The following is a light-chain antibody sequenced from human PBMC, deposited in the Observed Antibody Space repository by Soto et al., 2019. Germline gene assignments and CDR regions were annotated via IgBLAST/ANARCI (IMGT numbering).Light chain of an antibody. CDR3: QQYGSSPLT. V-gene: IGKV3-20*01. J-gene: IGKJ4*01. CDR2: VTS. CDR1: QSIAASY. Sequence: EIVLTQSRGTLYLSPGERATLSCRASQSIAASYLAWYQQKPGQAPRLLISVTSNRATGIPDRFSGSGSGTAFTLTISRLEPEDFAVYYCQQYGSSPLTFGGGTKVEIK.